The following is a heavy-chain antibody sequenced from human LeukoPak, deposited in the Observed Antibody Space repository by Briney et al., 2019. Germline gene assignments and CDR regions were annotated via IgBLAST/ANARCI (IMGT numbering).Heavy chain of an antibody. D-gene: IGHD6-13*01. CDR1: GGSISSSSYY. CDR3: ARHPSVPSWYYSGNYYFDY. Sequence: PSETLSLTCTVSGGSISSSSYYWGWIRQPPGKGLEWIGSIYYSGSTYYNPSLKSRVTISVDTSKNQFSLKLSSVTAADTAVYYCARHPSVPSWYYSGNYYFDYWGQGTLVTVSS. V-gene: IGHV4-39*01. CDR2: IYYSGST. J-gene: IGHJ4*02.